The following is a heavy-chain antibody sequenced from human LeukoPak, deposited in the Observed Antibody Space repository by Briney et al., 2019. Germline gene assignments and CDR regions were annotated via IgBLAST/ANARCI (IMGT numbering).Heavy chain of an antibody. D-gene: IGHD3-22*01. J-gene: IGHJ4*02. CDR3: ARAPTGRDSSGYYGDYFDY. CDR2: IYYSGST. CDR1: GGSVSSGSYY. V-gene: IGHV4-61*01. Sequence: SETLSLTCTVSGGSVSSGSYYWSWIRQPPGKGLEWIGYIYYSGSTNYNPSLKSRVTISVDTSKNQFSLKLSSVTAADTAVYYCARAPTGRDSSGYYGDYFDYWGQGTLVTVSS.